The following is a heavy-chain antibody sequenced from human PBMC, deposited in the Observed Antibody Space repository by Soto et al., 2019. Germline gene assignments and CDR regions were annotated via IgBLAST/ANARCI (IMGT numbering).Heavy chain of an antibody. CDR1: GYTLTELS. CDR3: AASLRYFDWVPFDY. J-gene: IGHJ4*02. Sequence: ASVKVSCKVSGYTLTELSMHWVRQAPGKGLEWMGGFDPEDGETIYAQKFQGRVTMTEDTSTDTAYMELSSLRSEDTAVYYCAASLRYFDWVPFDYWGQGTLVTVSS. V-gene: IGHV1-24*01. CDR2: FDPEDGET. D-gene: IGHD3-9*01.